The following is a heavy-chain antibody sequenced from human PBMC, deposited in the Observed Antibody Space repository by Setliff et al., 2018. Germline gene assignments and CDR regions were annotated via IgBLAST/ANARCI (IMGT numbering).Heavy chain of an antibody. CDR3: ARADSSGQKRHWFDP. CDR1: GASVSSHY. D-gene: IGHD3-22*01. J-gene: IGHJ5*02. CDR2: ISYSGIT. V-gene: IGHV4-59*02. Sequence: PSETLSLTCNVSGASVSSHYWDWIRQPPGKGLEWIGFISYSGITTYNVSLESRVSISVDTSKNQFSLKLSSVTAADTAVYYCARADSSGQKRHWFDPWGQGTLVTVSS.